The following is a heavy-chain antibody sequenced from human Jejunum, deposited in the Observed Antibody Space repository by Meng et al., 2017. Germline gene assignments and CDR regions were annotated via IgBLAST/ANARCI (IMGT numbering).Heavy chain of an antibody. V-gene: IGHV3-74*01. Sequence: GESLKISCAASGFTFSSYWMHWVRQAPGKGLEWVSQINVDAGTITYADSVKGRFTISRDNAKNTLYLQMNSLRVEDTAVYYCAKAKDAGSGSKYSDYWGQGTLVTVSS. CDR1: GFTFSSYW. D-gene: IGHD1-26*01. CDR3: AKAKDAGSGSKYSDY. CDR2: INVDAGTI. J-gene: IGHJ4*02.